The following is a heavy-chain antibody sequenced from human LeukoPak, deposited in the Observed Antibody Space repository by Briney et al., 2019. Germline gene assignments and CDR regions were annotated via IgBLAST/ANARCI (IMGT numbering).Heavy chain of an antibody. CDR1: GGSFSGYY. V-gene: IGHV4-34*01. CDR2: INHSGST. Sequence: SETLSLTCAVYGGSFSGYYWSWIRQPPGKGLEWIGEINHSGSTNYNPSLKSRVTISVDTSKNQFSLKLSSVTAADAAVYYCASRKQWLVRGAFDIWGQGTMVTVSS. D-gene: IGHD6-19*01. CDR3: ASRKQWLVRGAFDI. J-gene: IGHJ3*02.